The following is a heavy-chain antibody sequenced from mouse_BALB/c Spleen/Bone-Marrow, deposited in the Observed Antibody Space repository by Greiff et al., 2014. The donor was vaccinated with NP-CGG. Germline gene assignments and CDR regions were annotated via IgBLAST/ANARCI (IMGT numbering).Heavy chain of an antibody. CDR1: GFSLTTYV. Sequence: QVQLKELGPGLVAPSQSLSITCTVSGFSLTTYVLHWVRQPPGKALEWLVVIWSDGSTTYNSALKSRLSISKDNSKSQVFLKMSSLQTDDTAMYYCATSLLRPAMDYWGQGTSVTVSS. V-gene: IGHV2-6*02. D-gene: IGHD1-2*01. J-gene: IGHJ4*01. CDR2: IWSDGST. CDR3: ATSLLRPAMDY.